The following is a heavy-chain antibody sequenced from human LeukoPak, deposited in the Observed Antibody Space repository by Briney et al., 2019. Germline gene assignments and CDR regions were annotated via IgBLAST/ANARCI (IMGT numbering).Heavy chain of an antibody. D-gene: IGHD2-15*01. J-gene: IGHJ3*02. Sequence: PSETLSLTCTVSGGSISSYYWSWIRQPPGKGLEWIGYIYYSGSTNYNPSLKSRVTISVDTSKNQFSLKLSSVTAADTAVYYCGGYCSGGSCSYDAFDIWGQGTMVTVSS. CDR3: GGYCSGGSCSYDAFDI. V-gene: IGHV4-59*08. CDR1: GGSISSYY. CDR2: IYYSGST.